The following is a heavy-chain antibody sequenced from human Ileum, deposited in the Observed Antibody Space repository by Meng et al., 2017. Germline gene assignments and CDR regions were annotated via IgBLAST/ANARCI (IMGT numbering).Heavy chain of an antibody. CDR2: VYYSGHT. V-gene: IGHV4-61*03. Sequence: VMLREACQVLVRSSETLSLTCTVSGDSFSSDNYYWSWIRQPPGKGLEWIGYVYYSGHTDCNPSLKSRLSISIDTSKNHFSLKLSSVTAADTAVYYCARTPLYSGSYYFDPWGQGALVTVSS. CDR1: GDSFSSDNYY. D-gene: IGHD1-26*01. J-gene: IGHJ4*02. CDR3: ARTPLYSGSYYFDP.